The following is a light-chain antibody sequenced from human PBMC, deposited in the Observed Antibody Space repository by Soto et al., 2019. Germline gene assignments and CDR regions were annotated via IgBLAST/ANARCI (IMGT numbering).Light chain of an antibody. CDR1: QDISHY. CDR3: QHYASIPYS. V-gene: IGKV1-33*01. J-gene: IGKJ2*01. Sequence: DIQMTQSPSSLSASHGDTVTITCQASQDISHYLNWDQVKPGKAPKLLIYDVSNLERGAPSRFSGSGFGSGTDFTFTISSLQPGDIATYYCQHYASIPYSLGQGTKV. CDR2: DVS.